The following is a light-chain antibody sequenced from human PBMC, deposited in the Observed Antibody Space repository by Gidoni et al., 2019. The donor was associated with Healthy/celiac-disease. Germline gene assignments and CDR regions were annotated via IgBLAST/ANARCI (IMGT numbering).Light chain of an antibody. CDR2: KAS. J-gene: IGKJ4*01. Sequence: DIQMTQSPSTLSASVGDRVTITCRASQSISSWLAWYQQKPGKAPKLLIYKASSLESGVPSRFSGSGSGTEFTLTISSLQPDDFATYYCQQYNSYSLLIFGGGTKVEIK. CDR1: QSISSW. V-gene: IGKV1-5*03. CDR3: QQYNSYSLLI.